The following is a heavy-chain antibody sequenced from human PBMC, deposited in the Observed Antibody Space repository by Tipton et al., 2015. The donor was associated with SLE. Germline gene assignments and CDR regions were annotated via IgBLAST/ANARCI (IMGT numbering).Heavy chain of an antibody. V-gene: IGHV4-59*01. D-gene: IGHD7-27*01. J-gene: IGHJ5*02. CDR1: GGSISNYY. Sequence: TLSLTCTVSGGSISNYYWSWIRQPPGKGLEWIGYIYYSGSTNYNPSLKSRVTISVDTSKNEFSLKLSSVTAADTAVYYCARDGGATGDWFDPWGQGTLVTVSS. CDR3: ARDGGATGDWFDP. CDR2: IYYSGST.